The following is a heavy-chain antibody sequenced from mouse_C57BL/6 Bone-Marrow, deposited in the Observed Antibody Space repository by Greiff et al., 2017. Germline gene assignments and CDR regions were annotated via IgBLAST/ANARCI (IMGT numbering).Heavy chain of an antibody. CDR1: GYTFTSYW. D-gene: IGHD3-2*01. Sequence: QVQLQQPGAELVKPGASVTMSCKASGYTFTSYWITWVKQRPGQGLEWIGDIYPGSGSTNYNEKFKSKATLTVDTSSSTAYMQLSSLTSEDSAVYYCARRQLDYAMDYWGQGTSVTVSS. CDR2: IYPGSGST. J-gene: IGHJ4*01. CDR3: ARRQLDYAMDY. V-gene: IGHV1-55*01.